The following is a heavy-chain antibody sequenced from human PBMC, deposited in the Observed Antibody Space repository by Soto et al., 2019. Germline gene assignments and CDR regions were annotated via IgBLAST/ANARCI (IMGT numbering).Heavy chain of an antibody. CDR3: ARVVDSDAFDI. CDR2: ISSSSSTI. J-gene: IGHJ3*02. V-gene: IGHV3-48*01. CDR1: GFTFSSYS. Sequence: GGSLRLSCAASGFTFSSYSMNWVRQAPGKGLEWVSYISSSSSTIYYADSVKGRFTISRDNAKNSLYLQMNSLRAEDTAVYYCARVVDSDAFDIWGQGTMVTVSS. D-gene: IGHD2-15*01.